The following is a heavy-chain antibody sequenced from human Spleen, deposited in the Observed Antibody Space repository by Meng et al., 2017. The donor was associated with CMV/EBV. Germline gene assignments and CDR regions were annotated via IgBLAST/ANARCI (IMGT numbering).Heavy chain of an antibody. CDR1: GGSIRSSSYY. Sequence: LPCPVSGGSIRSSSYYWGWIRQPPWKGLEWIGSIYYSGSPYYNPSLKSRVTISVDTSKNQFSLKLSSVTAADTAVYYCARGSKNFDYWGQGTLVTVSS. CDR3: ARGSKNFDY. CDR2: IYYSGSP. V-gene: IGHV4-39*07. D-gene: IGHD2-15*01. J-gene: IGHJ4*02.